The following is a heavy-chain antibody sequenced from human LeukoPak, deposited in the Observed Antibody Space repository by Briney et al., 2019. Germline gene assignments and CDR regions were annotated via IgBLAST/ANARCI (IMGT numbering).Heavy chain of an antibody. J-gene: IGHJ4*02. V-gene: IGHV4-59*12. CDR3: AREAPLNCSGGSCYLT. CDR2: IYYSGST. D-gene: IGHD2-15*01. CDR1: GGSISSYY. Sequence: SETLSLTCTVSGGSISSYYWSWIRQPPGKGLEWIGYIYYSGSTNYNPSLKSRVTISVDTSKNQFSLKLSSVTAADTVVYYCAREAPLNCSGGSCYLTWGQGTLVTVSS.